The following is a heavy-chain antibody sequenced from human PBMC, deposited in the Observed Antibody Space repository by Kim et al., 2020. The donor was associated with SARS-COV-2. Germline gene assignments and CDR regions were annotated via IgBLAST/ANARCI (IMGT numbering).Heavy chain of an antibody. CDR1: GFTFSNAW. J-gene: IGHJ3*02. CDR2: IKSKTDGGTT. V-gene: IGHV3-15*01. CDR3: TTESGLLWFGEFRTDFYAFDI. Sequence: GGSLRLSCAASGFTFSNAWMSWVRQAPGKGLEWVGRIKSKTDGGTTDYAAPVKGRFTISRDDSKNTLYLQMNSLKTEDTAVYYCTTESGLLWFGEFRTDFYAFDIWGQGTMVTVSS. D-gene: IGHD3-10*01.